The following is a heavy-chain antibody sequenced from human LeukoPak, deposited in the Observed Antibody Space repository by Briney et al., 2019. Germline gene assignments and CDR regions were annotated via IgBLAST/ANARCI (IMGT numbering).Heavy chain of an antibody. D-gene: IGHD3-3*01. V-gene: IGHV4-4*07. J-gene: IGHJ3*02. Sequence: PSETLSLTCTVSGGSISSYYWSWIRQPAGKGLEWIGRIYTSGSTNYNPSLKSRVTMSVDTSKNQFSLKLSSVTAADTAVYYCARSDHNFWSGSYTFDIWGQGTMVTVSS. CDR1: GGSISSYY. CDR2: IYTSGST. CDR3: ARSDHNFWSGSYTFDI.